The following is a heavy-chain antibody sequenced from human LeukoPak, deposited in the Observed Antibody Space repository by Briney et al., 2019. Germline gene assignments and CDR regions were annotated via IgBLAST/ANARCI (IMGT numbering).Heavy chain of an antibody. V-gene: IGHV4-39*01. D-gene: IGHD5-18*01. CDR3: ACPEIYSYGSLGFDY. J-gene: IGHJ4*02. Sequence: PSETLSLTCTVSGGSISSSSYYWGRIRQPPGKGLEWIGSIYYSGSTYYNPPLKSRVTISVDTSKNQFSLKLSSVTAADTAVYYCACPEIYSYGSLGFDYWGQGTLVTVSS. CDR1: GGSISSSSYY. CDR2: IYYSGST.